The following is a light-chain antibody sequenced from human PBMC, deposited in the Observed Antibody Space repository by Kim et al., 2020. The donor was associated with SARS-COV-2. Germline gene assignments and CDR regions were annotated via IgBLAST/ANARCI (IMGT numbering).Light chain of an antibody. CDR3: NSRDRDSTGNLYV. CDR1: SLRNDS. CDR2: DKT. J-gene: IGLJ1*01. Sequence: GQTVRITCKGNSLRNDSASWYQQKPGQAPVLVLYDKTSRPAGIPDRFSGSSSGDTASLTIPGAQAADEADYYCNSRDRDSTGNLYVFGTGTKVTVL. V-gene: IGLV3-19*01.